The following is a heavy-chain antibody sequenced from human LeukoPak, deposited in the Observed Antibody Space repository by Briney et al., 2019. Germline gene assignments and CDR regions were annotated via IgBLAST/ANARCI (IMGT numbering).Heavy chain of an antibody. CDR3: ARDLGIAVAALIY. Sequence: PGGSLRLSCAASGFTFSSYAMHWVRQAPGKGLEWVAVISYDGSNKYYADSVKGRFTISRDNSKNTLYLQMNSLRAEDTAVYYCARDLGIAVAALIYWGQGTLVTVSS. CDR2: ISYDGSNK. D-gene: IGHD6-19*01. V-gene: IGHV3-30-3*01. CDR1: GFTFSSYA. J-gene: IGHJ4*02.